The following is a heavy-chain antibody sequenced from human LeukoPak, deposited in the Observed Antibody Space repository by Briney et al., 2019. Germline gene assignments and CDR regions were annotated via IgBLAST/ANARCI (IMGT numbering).Heavy chain of an antibody. J-gene: IGHJ3*02. CDR1: GGSFSGYY. CDR2: INHSGST. D-gene: IGHD1-14*01. CDR3: ARHNGRAFDI. V-gene: IGHV4-34*01. Sequence: PSETLSLTCAVYGGSFSGYYWSWIRQPPGKGLEWIGEINHSGSTNYNPSLKSRVTISVDTSKNQFSLKLSSVTAADTAVYYCARHNGRAFDIWGQGTMVTVSS.